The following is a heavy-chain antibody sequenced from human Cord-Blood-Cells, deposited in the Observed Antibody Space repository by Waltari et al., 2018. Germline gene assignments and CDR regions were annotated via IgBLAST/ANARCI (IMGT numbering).Heavy chain of an antibody. CDR3: AREGIAVALDY. Sequence: EVQLVESGGGLVQPGGSLRLSCAASGFTFSSYWMSWGRRAHGKGREWVGNIKQEGSEKYYVDSVKGRFTISRDNAKNSLYLQMNSLRAEDTAVYYCAREGIAVALDYWGQGTLVTVSS. J-gene: IGHJ4*02. CDR2: IKQEGSEK. CDR1: GFTFSSYW. D-gene: IGHD6-19*01. V-gene: IGHV3-7*01.